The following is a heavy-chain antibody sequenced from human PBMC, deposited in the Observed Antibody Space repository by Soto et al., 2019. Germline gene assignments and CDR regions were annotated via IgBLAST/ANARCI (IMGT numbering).Heavy chain of an antibody. D-gene: IGHD3-3*01. CDR2: IYWDDDK. CDR3: AHRVLRTVFGLVTTTAIYFDF. V-gene: IGHV2-5*02. Sequence: QITLNESGHAQVKPRQTLTLTCTFSGFSLTTSGVGVGWIRQSPGKAPEWLALIYWDDDKRYSLSLKSRLTITKDTSKNQVVLTMADLDPADTATYYCAHRVLRTVFGLVTTTAIYFDFWGQGTPVAVSS. CDR1: GFSLTTSGVG. J-gene: IGHJ4*02.